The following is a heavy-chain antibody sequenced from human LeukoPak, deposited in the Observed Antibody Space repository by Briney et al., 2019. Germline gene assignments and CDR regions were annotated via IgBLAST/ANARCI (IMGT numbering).Heavy chain of an antibody. CDR1: GYTFTSYD. CDR3: ARGTGYDFWSGYRNWFDP. Sequence: ASVKVSCKASGYTFTSYDINWVRQATGQGLEWMGWMNPNSGNTGYAQKFRGRVTITRNTSISTAYMELSSLRSEDTAVYYCARGTGYDFWSGYRNWFDPWGQGTLVTVSS. J-gene: IGHJ5*02. V-gene: IGHV1-8*03. CDR2: MNPNSGNT. D-gene: IGHD3-3*01.